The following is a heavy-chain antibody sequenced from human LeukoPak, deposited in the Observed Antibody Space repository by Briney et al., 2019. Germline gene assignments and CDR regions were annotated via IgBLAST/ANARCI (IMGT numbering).Heavy chain of an antibody. J-gene: IGHJ3*02. Sequence: GGSLRLSCAASGFTFSSYSMNWVRQAPGKGLEWVSSISSSSSYKYYADSVKGRFTISRDNAKNSLYLQMNSLRAEDTAVYYCASYCSGGSCYPYAFDIWGQGTMVTVSS. V-gene: IGHV3-21*01. CDR2: ISSSSSYK. CDR3: ASYCSGGSCYPYAFDI. CDR1: GFTFSSYS. D-gene: IGHD2-15*01.